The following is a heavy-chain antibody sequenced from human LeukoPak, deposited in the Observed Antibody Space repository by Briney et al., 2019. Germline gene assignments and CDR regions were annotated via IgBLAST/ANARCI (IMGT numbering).Heavy chain of an antibody. CDR3: ARDSRSAGDYYDSSGYAADAFDI. J-gene: IGHJ3*02. Sequence: SETLSLTCTVSGGSVSSGSYYWSWIRQHPGKGLEWIGYIYYSGSTYYNPSLKSRVTISVDTSKNQFSLKLSSVTAADTAVYYCARDSRSAGDYYDSSGYAADAFDIWGQGTMVTVSS. CDR1: GGSVSSGSYY. D-gene: IGHD3-22*01. V-gene: IGHV4-31*03. CDR2: IYYSGST.